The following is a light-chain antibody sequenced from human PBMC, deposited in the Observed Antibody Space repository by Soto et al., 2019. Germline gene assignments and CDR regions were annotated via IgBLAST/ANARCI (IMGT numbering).Light chain of an antibody. Sequence: QSALTQPRSVSGSPGQSVTISCTGTSSDVGGYNYVSWYQQHPGKAPKVMIYDVSERPSGVPDRFSGSKSGNTASLTISGLQAEDEADYYCCSYAGSPRYVFGTGTTVTVL. J-gene: IGLJ1*01. V-gene: IGLV2-11*01. CDR1: SSDVGGYNY. CDR3: CSYAGSPRYV. CDR2: DVS.